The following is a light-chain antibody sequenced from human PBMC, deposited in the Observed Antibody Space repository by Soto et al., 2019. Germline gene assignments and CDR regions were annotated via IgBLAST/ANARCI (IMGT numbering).Light chain of an antibody. CDR3: QQYYSAPYT. CDR2: WAS. V-gene: IGKV4-1*01. CDR1: QSVLYSSNNKNY. J-gene: IGKJ2*01. Sequence: DIVMTQSPDSLAVSLGERATINCKSSQSVLYSSNNKNYLTWYQQKPGQPPKLLIYWASTRQSGVPDRFSGSRSRSDFTLTISSLQAEDVAFYYCQQYYSAPYTFGQGTKLEIE.